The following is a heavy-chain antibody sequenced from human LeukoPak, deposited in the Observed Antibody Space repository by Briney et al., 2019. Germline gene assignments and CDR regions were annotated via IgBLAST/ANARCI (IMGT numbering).Heavy chain of an antibody. CDR2: IYSTGST. Sequence: GGSLRPSCAASGFTVSRNYMSWVRQAPGKGLEWVSIIYSTGSTFYADSMKGRFTISRDDSKNTLYLQMNSLRAEDTAVYYCARDSAVRRPGGYLDSWGQGTLVTVSS. D-gene: IGHD3-16*01. J-gene: IGHJ4*02. CDR3: ARDSAVRRPGGYLDS. CDR1: GFTVSRNY. V-gene: IGHV3-53*01.